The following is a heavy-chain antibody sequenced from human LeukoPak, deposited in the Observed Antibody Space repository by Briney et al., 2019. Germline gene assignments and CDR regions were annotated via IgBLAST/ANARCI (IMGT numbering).Heavy chain of an antibody. CDR1: GFTFNSYS. D-gene: IGHD2-2*01. V-gene: IGHV3-21*04. Sequence: GGSLRLSCAASGFTFNSYSMNWVRQAPGKGLEWVSSISSASSYMYYADSVRGRFTISRDNSKNTLYLQMNSLRAEDTAVYYCAKSIVVVPAALEAWGQGTLVTVSS. CDR3: AKSIVVVPAALEA. J-gene: IGHJ4*02. CDR2: ISSASSYM.